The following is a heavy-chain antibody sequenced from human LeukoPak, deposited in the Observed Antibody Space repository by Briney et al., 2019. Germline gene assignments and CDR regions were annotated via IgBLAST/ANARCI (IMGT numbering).Heavy chain of an antibody. D-gene: IGHD1-26*01. CDR2: ISYDGSNK. CDR1: GLTFSSYA. V-gene: IGHV3-30-3*01. CDR3: AREHSSWRLDY. J-gene: IGHJ4*02. Sequence: GCLRLSCAASGLTFSSYAMHWVRQAPGKGLEWVAGISYDGSNKYYADSVKGRFTISRDNSKNTLYLQMNSVRAEDTAVYYCAREHSSWRLDYWGQGTLITVSS.